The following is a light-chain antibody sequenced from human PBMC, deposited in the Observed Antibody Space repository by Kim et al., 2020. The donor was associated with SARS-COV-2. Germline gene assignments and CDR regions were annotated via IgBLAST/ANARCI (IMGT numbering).Light chain of an antibody. CDR2: GAS. J-gene: IGKJ2*01. CDR3: QQYNSIYT. CDR1: QSVNSN. Sequence: LSVSPGERATLSRRASQSVNSNLAWYQQKPGQAPRLLIYGASTRATGIPARFSGSGSATEFTLTISSLQSEDFAVYYCQQYNSIYTFGQGTKLEI. V-gene: IGKV3-15*01.